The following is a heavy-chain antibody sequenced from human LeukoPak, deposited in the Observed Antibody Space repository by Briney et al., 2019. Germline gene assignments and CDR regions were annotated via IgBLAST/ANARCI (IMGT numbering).Heavy chain of an antibody. D-gene: IGHD1-7*01. V-gene: IGHV3-30*03. Sequence: QTGGSLRLSCAASGFTFSSYGMHWVRQAPGKGLEWVAVISYDGSNKYYADSVKGRFTISRDNSKNTLYLQMNSLRAEDTAVYYCARDRGLELGYYFDYWGQGTLVTVSS. J-gene: IGHJ4*02. CDR1: GFTFSSYG. CDR2: ISYDGSNK. CDR3: ARDRGLELGYYFDY.